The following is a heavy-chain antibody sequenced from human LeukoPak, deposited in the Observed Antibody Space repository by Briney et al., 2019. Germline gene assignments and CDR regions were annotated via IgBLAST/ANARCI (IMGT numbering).Heavy chain of an antibody. V-gene: IGHV3-23*01. CDR1: GFTFSSYA. CDR3: ARQANYYDSSGYLDY. Sequence: GGSLRLSCAASGFTFSSYAMSWVRQAPGKGLEWVSAISGSGGSTYYADSVKGRFTISRDNSKNTLYLQMNSLRAEDTAVYYCARQANYYDSSGYLDYWGQGTLVTVSS. D-gene: IGHD3-22*01. CDR2: ISGSGGST. J-gene: IGHJ4*02.